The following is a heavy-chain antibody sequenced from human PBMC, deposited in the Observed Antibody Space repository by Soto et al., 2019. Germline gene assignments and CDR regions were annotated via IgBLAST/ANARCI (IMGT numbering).Heavy chain of an antibody. Sequence: GGSLRLSCSASGFTFSSYAMHWVRQAPGKGLEYVSAISSNGGSTYYADSVKGRFTISRDNSKNILYLQMSSLRAEDTSLYFFLIARPLRGYSYPYYFXYWGQGTLVTVSS. V-gene: IGHV3-64D*08. CDR3: LIARPLRGYSYPYYFXY. J-gene: IGHJ4*02. CDR2: ISSNGGST. D-gene: IGHD5-18*01. CDR1: GFTFSSYA.